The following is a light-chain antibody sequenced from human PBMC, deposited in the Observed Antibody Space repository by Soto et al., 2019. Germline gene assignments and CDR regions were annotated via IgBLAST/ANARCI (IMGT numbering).Light chain of an antibody. CDR3: SSYTSSSTHV. CDR2: DVN. CDR1: SSDIRAFTF. Sequence: QSALTQPASVSGSPGQSITISCTGTSSDIRAFTFVSWYQQHPGKVPKLMIFDVNRRPSGVSDRFSGSKSGNTASLTISGLQAEDEGDYYCSSYTSSSTHVFGSGTKVTVL. V-gene: IGLV2-14*03. J-gene: IGLJ1*01.